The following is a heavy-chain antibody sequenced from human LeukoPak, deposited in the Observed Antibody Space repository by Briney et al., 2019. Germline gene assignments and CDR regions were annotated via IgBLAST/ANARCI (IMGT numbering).Heavy chain of an antibody. D-gene: IGHD6-13*01. V-gene: IGHV4-31*03. Sequence: SQTLSLTCTVSGGSISSGGYYWSWIRQHPGKGLEWIGYIYYSGSTYYNPSLKSRVTISVDTSKNQFSLKLSFVTAADTAVYYCARDHSAGYLDYWGQGTLVTVSS. CDR1: GGSISSGGYY. J-gene: IGHJ4*02. CDR2: IYYSGST. CDR3: ARDHSAGYLDY.